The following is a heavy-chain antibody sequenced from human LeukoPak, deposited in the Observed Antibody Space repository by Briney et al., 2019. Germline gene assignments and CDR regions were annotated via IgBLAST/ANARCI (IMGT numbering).Heavy chain of an antibody. CDR2: INHSGST. Sequence: SETLSLTCAVYGGSFSGYYWSWIRQPPGKGLEWIGEINHSGSTNYNPSLKSRVTISVDTSKNQFSLKLSSVTAADTAVYYCARSRSNGGYADYWGQGTLVTVSS. V-gene: IGHV4-34*01. D-gene: IGHD5-12*01. CDR1: GGSFSGYY. CDR3: ARSRSNGGYADY. J-gene: IGHJ4*02.